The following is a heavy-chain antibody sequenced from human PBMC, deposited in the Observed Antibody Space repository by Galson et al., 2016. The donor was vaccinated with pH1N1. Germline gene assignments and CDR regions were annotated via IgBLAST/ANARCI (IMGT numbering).Heavy chain of an antibody. Sequence: ETLSLTCTVSGGSISISSHYWGWIRQPPGKGLEWIGSIYYSESMHYNPSLKSRVTISVDTSKNQLFLKLSSVTAADTAVYYCARPDYVAVDLKDWYFDLWGRGTLVTVSS. D-gene: IGHD4-17*01. V-gene: IGHV4-39*01. CDR2: IYYSESM. CDR1: GGSISISSHY. CDR3: ARPDYVAVDLKDWYFDL. J-gene: IGHJ2*01.